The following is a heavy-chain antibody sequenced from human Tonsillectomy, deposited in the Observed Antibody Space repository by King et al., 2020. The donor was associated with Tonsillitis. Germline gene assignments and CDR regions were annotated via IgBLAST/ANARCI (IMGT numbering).Heavy chain of an antibody. CDR1: GYSFTSYW. CDR2: IYPGDSDT. J-gene: IGHJ4*02. Sequence: QLVQSGAEVKKPGESLKISCKGSGYSFTSYWIGWVRQMPGKGLEWMGIIYPGDSDTRYSPSFQGQVTISADKSISTAYLQWSSLKASDTAMYYCARHDDYDVWSGYLSNLTADYWGQGTLVTVSS. V-gene: IGHV5-51*01. D-gene: IGHD3-3*01. CDR3: ARHDDYDVWSGYLSNLTADY.